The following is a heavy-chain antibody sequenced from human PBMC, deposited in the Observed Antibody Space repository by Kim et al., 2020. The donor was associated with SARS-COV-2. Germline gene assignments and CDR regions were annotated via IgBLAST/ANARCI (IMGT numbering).Heavy chain of an antibody. J-gene: IGHJ4*02. CDR1: GGSISSSSYY. Sequence: SETLSLTCTVSGGSISSSSYYWGWIRQPPGKGLEWIGSIYYSGSTYYNPSLKSRVTISVDTSKNQFSLKLSSVTAADTAVYYCARVAVDSSGYFHYFDYWGQGTLVTVSS. CDR3: ARVAVDSSGYFHYFDY. CDR2: IYYSGST. D-gene: IGHD3-22*01. V-gene: IGHV4-39*07.